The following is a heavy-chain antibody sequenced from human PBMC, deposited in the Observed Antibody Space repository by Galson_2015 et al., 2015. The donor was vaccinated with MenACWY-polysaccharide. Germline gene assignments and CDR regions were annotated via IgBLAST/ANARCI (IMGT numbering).Heavy chain of an antibody. CDR3: SRPLDSGTYALGY. Sequence: SLRLSCAASGFTFSNYWMHWVRHSPGTGVEWVSIIKYDGSITGCADSVKGRFTIARDNAKNMLYLQMDSLTAEDTAVYYCSRPLDSGTYALGYWGQGTLVTVSS. J-gene: IGHJ4*02. D-gene: IGHD3-10*01. V-gene: IGHV3-74*01. CDR1: GFTFSNYW. CDR2: IKYDGSIT.